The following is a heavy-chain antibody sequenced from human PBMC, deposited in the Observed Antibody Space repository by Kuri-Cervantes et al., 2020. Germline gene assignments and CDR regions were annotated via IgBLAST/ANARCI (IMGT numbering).Heavy chain of an antibody. Sequence: SVKVSCKASGCTFSSYAISWVRQAPGQELEWMGGIIPIFGTANYAQKFQGRVTITADESTSTAYMELSSLRSEDTAVYYCARDLAVAGTIWFDPWGQGTLVTVSS. CDR1: GCTFSSYA. D-gene: IGHD6-19*01. CDR2: IIPIFGTA. CDR3: ARDLAVAGTIWFDP. J-gene: IGHJ5*02. V-gene: IGHV1-69*13.